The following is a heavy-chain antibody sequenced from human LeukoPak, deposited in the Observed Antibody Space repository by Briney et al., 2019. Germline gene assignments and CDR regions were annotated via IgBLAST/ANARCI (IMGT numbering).Heavy chain of an antibody. V-gene: IGHV3-7*03. Sequence: GGSLRLSCAASGFTFSSYWMSWVRQARGKGLEWVANIKQDGREKYYVDSVKGRFTISRDNPKNSLYLQMNSLRAEDTVVYYCARGGMVRAVITPPFDYWGQGTLVTVSS. D-gene: IGHD3-10*01. CDR2: IKQDGREK. CDR3: ARGGMVRAVITPPFDY. J-gene: IGHJ4*02. CDR1: GFTFSSYW.